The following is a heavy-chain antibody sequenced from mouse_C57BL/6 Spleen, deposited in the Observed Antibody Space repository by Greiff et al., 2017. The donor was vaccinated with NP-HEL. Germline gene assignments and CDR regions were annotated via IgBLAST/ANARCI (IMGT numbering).Heavy chain of an antibody. Sequence: VQLQQPGAELVKPGASVKVSCKASGYTFTSYWMHWVKQRPGQGLEWIGRMHPSDSDTNYNQKFKGKATLTVDKSSSTAYMQLSSLTSEDSAVYYCAMGASSGYVGAMDYWGQGTSVTVSS. CDR1: GYTFTSYW. CDR2: MHPSDSDT. D-gene: IGHD3-2*02. V-gene: IGHV1-74*01. CDR3: AMGASSGYVGAMDY. J-gene: IGHJ4*01.